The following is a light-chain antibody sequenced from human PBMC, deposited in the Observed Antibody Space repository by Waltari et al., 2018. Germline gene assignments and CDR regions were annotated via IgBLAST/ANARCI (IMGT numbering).Light chain of an antibody. CDR1: QGISSY. Sequence: IQLTQSPLSLSASVGDRVTITCRASQGISSYLAWDQQKAGRAPKILIYGGSTLPNGVPSRFSGSGFGTDFTLTISSLQPEDFATYYCLQVNSYPFTFGPGTTVDIK. J-gene: IGKJ3*01. V-gene: IGKV1-9*01. CDR2: GGS. CDR3: LQVNSYPFT.